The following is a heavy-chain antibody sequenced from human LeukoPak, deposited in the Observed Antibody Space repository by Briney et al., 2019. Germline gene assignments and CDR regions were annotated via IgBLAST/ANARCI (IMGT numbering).Heavy chain of an antibody. V-gene: IGHV3-74*01. CDR2: INGDGRNI. CDR1: GFTFSSYW. J-gene: IGHJ6*02. Sequence: GGSLRLSCVASGFTFSSYWMHWVRQDPRKGLVWVSRINGDGRNINYADSVRGRFTISRDNAKNTLYLQMNALRVEDTAVYYCTRDLMDYDVSTGLHHYYMDVWGQGTTVTVSS. D-gene: IGHD3-9*01. CDR3: TRDLMDYDVSTGLHHYYMDV.